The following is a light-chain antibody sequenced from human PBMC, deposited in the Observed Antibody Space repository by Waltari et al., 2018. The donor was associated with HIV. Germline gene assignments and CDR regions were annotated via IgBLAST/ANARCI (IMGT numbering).Light chain of an antibody. CDR2: GAS. CDR3: HQYNSWPPRYT. CDR1: QSVASS. J-gene: IGKJ2*01. V-gene: IGKV3-15*01. Sequence: EIVMTQSRATLSLSPGERAILSCRASQSVASSLAWYQQKPGQAPRLLIYGASTRAAGIPGGFSGSGSGTEFTLTISSLQSEDSAIYFCHQYNSWPPRYTFGQGTKLEI.